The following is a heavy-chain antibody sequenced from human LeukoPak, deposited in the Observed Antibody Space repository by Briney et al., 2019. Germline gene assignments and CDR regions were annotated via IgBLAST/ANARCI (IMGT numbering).Heavy chain of an antibody. CDR3: AKGIRITMIVVALFGY. V-gene: IGHV3-30*02. CDR1: GFIYG. D-gene: IGHD3-22*01. J-gene: IGHJ4*02. Sequence: GGSLRLSCTASGFIYGIHWVRQAPGKGLEWVAFIRYDGSNKYYADSVKGRFTISRDNSKNTLYLQMNSLRAEDTAVYYCAKGIRITMIVVALFGYWGQGTLVTVSS. CDR2: IRYDGSNK.